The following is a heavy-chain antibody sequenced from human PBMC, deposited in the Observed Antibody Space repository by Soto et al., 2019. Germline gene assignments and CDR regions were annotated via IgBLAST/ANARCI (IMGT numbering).Heavy chain of an antibody. J-gene: IGHJ4*02. V-gene: IGHV4-34*01. CDR2: INHSGST. CDR3: ARVKGPGPIPRHFDY. CDR1: GGSFSGYY. Sequence: PSETLSLTCAVYGGSFSGYYWSWIRQPPGKGLEWIGEINHSGSTNYNPSLKSRVTISVDTSKNQFSLKLSSVTAADTAVYYCARVKGPGPIPRHFDYWGQGTLVTVSS.